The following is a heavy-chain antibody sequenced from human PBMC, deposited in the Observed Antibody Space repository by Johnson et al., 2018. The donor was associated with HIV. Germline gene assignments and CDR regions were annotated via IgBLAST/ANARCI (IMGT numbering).Heavy chain of an antibody. CDR1: GFTFSSYA. Sequence: EVQLVESGGGVVQPGKSVRLSCAASGFTFSSYALHWVRQAPGKGLQYVSGISPNGISTYYANSVIGRFTISRDNAKNTVFLQMRRLRADDMAVYYCARVWVVEVARGAFDIWGQGTLVTVSS. V-gene: IGHV3-64*01. CDR3: ARVWVVEVARGAFDI. D-gene: IGHD2-15*01. J-gene: IGHJ3*02. CDR2: ISPNGIST.